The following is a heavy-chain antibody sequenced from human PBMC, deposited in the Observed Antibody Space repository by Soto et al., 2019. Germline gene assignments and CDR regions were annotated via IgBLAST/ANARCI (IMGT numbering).Heavy chain of an antibody. CDR1: GYTFTSYG. D-gene: IGHD3-3*01. CDR2: ISAYNGNT. CDR3: ARDTERATLTIFGVGSYYGMDV. J-gene: IGHJ6*02. Sequence: ASVKVSCKASGYTFTSYGISWVRQAPGQGLEWMGWISAYNGNTNYAQKLQGRVTMTTDTSTSTAYMELRSLRSDDTAVYYCARDTERATLTIFGVGSYYGMDVWGQGTKGTVSS. V-gene: IGHV1-18*04.